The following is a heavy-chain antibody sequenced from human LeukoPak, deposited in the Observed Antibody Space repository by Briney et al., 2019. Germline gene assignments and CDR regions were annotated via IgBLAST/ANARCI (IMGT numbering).Heavy chain of an antibody. V-gene: IGHV1-46*01. Sequence: ASVKVPCKAFGYTFTSNYMHWVRQAPGQGPEWMGVISPSGGSTTYAQKFQGRVTLTRDMSTSTDYLELSSLRSEDTAVYYCARGDDSSLYYFDYWGQGTLVTVSS. CDR1: GYTFTSNY. J-gene: IGHJ4*02. CDR2: ISPSGGST. CDR3: ARGDDSSLYYFDY. D-gene: IGHD3-22*01.